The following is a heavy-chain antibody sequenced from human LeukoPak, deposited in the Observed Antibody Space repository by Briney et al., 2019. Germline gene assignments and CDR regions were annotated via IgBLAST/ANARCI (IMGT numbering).Heavy chain of an antibody. Sequence: ASVKVSCKASGYTFTSYGISWVRQAPGQGLEWMGWIGAYNGNTNYAQKLQGRVTMTTDTSTSTAYMELRSLRSDDTAVYYCAREYSSSWYAWFDPWGQGTLVTVSS. V-gene: IGHV1-18*01. CDR2: IGAYNGNT. CDR1: GYTFTSYG. D-gene: IGHD6-13*01. CDR3: AREYSSSWYAWFDP. J-gene: IGHJ5*02.